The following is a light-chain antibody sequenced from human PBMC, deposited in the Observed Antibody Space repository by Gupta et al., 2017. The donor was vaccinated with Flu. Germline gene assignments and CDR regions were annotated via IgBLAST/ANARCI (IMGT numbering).Light chain of an antibody. CDR3: CSRAGSYSWV. Sequence: QSALTHPRSVSGSPGQSVSISCTGTSSDVGAYEYVSWYQQYPGKAPKVIIYDVYRRPSGVPDRFSASKSGNTASLTISGLQAEDEADYYCCSRAGSYSWVFGGGTKLTVL. J-gene: IGLJ3*02. CDR2: DVY. V-gene: IGLV2-11*01. CDR1: SSDVGAYEY.